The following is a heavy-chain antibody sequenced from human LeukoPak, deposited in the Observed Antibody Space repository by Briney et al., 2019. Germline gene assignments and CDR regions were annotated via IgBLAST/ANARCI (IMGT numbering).Heavy chain of an antibody. CDR2: ISGSDGST. J-gene: IGHJ3*02. V-gene: IGHV3-23*01. D-gene: IGHD6-13*01. CDR1: GFTFSSYA. Sequence: GGSLRLSCAASGFTFSSYAMSWVRQAPGKGLEWVSAISGSDGSTYYADSVKGRFTISRDNSKNTLYLQMNSLRAEDTAVYYCAKDRSSSWYEHDAFDIWGQGTMVTVSS. CDR3: AKDRSSSWYEHDAFDI.